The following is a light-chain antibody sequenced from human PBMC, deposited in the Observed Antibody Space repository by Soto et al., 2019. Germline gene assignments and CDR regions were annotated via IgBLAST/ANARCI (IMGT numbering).Light chain of an antibody. CDR2: VNSDGSH. J-gene: IGLJ2*01. Sequence: QPVLTQSPSASASLGASVMLTCTLSSGHSSYAIAWHQQQPEKGPRYLMKVNSDGSHTKGDGIPDRFSGSSSGADRYLTISSLQSEDEADYYCQTWDTGIQVFGGGTKLTVL. CDR1: SGHSSYA. V-gene: IGLV4-69*01. CDR3: QTWDTGIQV.